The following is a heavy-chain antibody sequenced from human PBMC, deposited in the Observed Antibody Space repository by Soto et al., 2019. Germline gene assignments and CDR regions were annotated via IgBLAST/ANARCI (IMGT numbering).Heavy chain of an antibody. CDR2: ISYDGSNK. CDR1: GFTISSYG. V-gene: IGHV3-30*18. Sequence: QVQLVESGGGVVQPGRSLRLSCAASGFTISSYGMHWVRQAPGKGLEWVAVISYDGSNKYYADSVKGRFTISRDNSKNTLYLQMNSLRAEDTAVYYCAKWGEYDFWSGFIDYWGQGTLVTVSS. D-gene: IGHD3-3*01. J-gene: IGHJ4*02. CDR3: AKWGEYDFWSGFIDY.